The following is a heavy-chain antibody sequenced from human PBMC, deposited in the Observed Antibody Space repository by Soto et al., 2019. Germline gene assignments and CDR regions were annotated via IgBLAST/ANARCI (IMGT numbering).Heavy chain of an antibody. D-gene: IGHD1-1*01. Sequence: VWSLRLSCAASGFTFSSYAMHWVRQAPGKGLEWVAVISYDGSNKYYADSVKGRFTISRDNSKNTLYLQMNSLRAEDTAVYYCARSNMSTIAYYWVQGTLVTVSS. CDR2: ISYDGSNK. CDR1: GFTFSSYA. V-gene: IGHV3-30-3*01. CDR3: ARSNMSTIAYY. J-gene: IGHJ4*02.